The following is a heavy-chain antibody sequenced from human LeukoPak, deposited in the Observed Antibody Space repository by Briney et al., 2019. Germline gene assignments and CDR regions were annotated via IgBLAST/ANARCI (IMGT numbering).Heavy chain of an antibody. V-gene: IGHV5-51*01. Sequence: GESLKISCKGSGFDFCGYWIAWVRQMPGKGLEWMGVIYPDDSRTTYSPSFQGQVTISADKSISTAYLQWTSLQASDTAIYYCAREVSPTITPNYFDPWGQGTLVIVSS. J-gene: IGHJ5*02. D-gene: IGHD1-7*01. CDR2: IYPDDSRT. CDR3: AREVSPTITPNYFDP. CDR1: GFDFCGYW.